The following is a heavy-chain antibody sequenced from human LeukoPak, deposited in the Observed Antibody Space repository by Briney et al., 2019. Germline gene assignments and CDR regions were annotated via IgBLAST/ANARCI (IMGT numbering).Heavy chain of an antibody. J-gene: IGHJ4*02. CDR2: INHSGST. CDR1: GGSFSGYY. CDR3: ATSSPYGSGIGSN. V-gene: IGHV4-34*01. D-gene: IGHD3-10*01. Sequence: SETLSLTCAVYGGSFSGYYWSWICQPPGKGLEWIGEINHSGSTNYNPSLKSRVTISVDTSKNQFSLKLSSVTAADTAVYYCATSSPYGSGIGSNWGQGTLVTVSS.